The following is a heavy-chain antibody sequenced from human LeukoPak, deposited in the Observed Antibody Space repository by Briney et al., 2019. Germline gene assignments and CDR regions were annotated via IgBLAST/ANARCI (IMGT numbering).Heavy chain of an antibody. D-gene: IGHD3-10*01. V-gene: IGHV4-39*07. Sequence: SETLSLTCTVSAGSISTSSYYWGWIRQPPGKGLEWIGSIYYSGSTYYNPSLKSRVTMSVDTSKDQFSLKLSSVTAADTAVYYCARGLQGYGSGKRAFDIWGQGTMVTVSS. CDR3: ARGLQGYGSGKRAFDI. CDR1: AGSISTSSYY. J-gene: IGHJ3*02. CDR2: IYYSGST.